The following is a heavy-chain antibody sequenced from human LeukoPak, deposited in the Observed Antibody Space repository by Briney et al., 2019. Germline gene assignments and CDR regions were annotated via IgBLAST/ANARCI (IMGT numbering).Heavy chain of an antibody. V-gene: IGHV3-43D*03. CDR2: ISWDGGST. CDR1: GFTFDDYA. J-gene: IGHJ4*02. CDR3: AKDISYWGIAVAGTGFDY. D-gene: IGHD6-19*01. Sequence: GGSLRLSCAASGFTFDDYAMHWVRQAPGKGLEWVSLISWDGGSTYYADSVKGRFTISRDNSKNSLYLQMNSLRAEDTALYYCAKDISYWGIAVAGTGFDYWGQGTLVTVSS.